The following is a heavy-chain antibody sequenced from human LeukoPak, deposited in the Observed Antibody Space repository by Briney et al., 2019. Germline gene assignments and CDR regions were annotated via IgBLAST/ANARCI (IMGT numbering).Heavy chain of an antibody. CDR2: IWYDGSNK. Sequence: PGGSLRLSCAASGFTFSSYAMSWVRQAPGKGPEWVAIIWYDGSNKYYADSVKGRFTISRDNYKSILYLQMNSLRVEDTAVYYCASGRGSGGSHTSYYDYWGQGTLVTVSS. J-gene: IGHJ4*02. V-gene: IGHV3-33*08. D-gene: IGHD2-15*01. CDR1: GFTFSSYA. CDR3: ASGRGSGGSHTSYYDY.